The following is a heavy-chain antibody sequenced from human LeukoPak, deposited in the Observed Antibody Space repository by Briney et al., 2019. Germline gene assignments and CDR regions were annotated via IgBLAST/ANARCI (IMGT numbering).Heavy chain of an antibody. CDR2: IYYRGST. D-gene: IGHD1-1*01. Sequence: SETLSLTCTVSGDSMTSTSHFWDWVRQPPGKGLEWLGSIYYRGSTYYKPSLKSRVTVSVDISADMSTTRVSLNLKSVTAADTAIYYCARGPGHSFKYWGQGTRVTVSS. J-gene: IGHJ4*02. V-gene: IGHV4-39*07. CDR3: ARGPGHSFKY. CDR1: GDSMTSTSHF.